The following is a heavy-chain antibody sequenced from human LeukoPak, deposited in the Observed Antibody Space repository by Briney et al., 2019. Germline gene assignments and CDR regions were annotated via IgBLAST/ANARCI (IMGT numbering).Heavy chain of an antibody. V-gene: IGHV1-18*01. D-gene: IGHD3-3*01. CDR2: ISAHNGNT. CDR1: GYTFTSYG. Sequence: ASVKVSCKASGYTFTSYGISWVRQAPGQGLEWVGWISAHNGNTNYAQKLQGRVTMTTDTSTSTAYMELRSLRSDDTAVYYCARDYDFWSGYYGSDYWGQGTLVTVSS. J-gene: IGHJ4*02. CDR3: ARDYDFWSGYYGSDY.